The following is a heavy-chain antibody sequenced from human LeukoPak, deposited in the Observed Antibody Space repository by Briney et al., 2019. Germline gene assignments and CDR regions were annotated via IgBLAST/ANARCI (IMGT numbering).Heavy chain of an antibody. Sequence: GGSLRLSCAASGFTFSSYAMSWVRQAPGKGLEWVSAIIAGGGGTYYAGSVKGRFTISRDNAKNSLYLQMNSLRAEDTALYYCAKDIMRDYYGSGSYYNGPFDYWGQGTLVTVSS. CDR3: AKDIMRDYYGSGSYYNGPFDY. CDR2: IIAGGGGT. V-gene: IGHV3-23*01. CDR1: GFTFSSYA. J-gene: IGHJ4*02. D-gene: IGHD3-10*01.